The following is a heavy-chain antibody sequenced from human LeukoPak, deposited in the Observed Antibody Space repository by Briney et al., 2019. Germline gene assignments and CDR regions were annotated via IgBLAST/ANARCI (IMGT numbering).Heavy chain of an antibody. CDR2: INHSGST. J-gene: IGHJ4*02. CDR1: GGSFSGYY. V-gene: IGHV4-34*01. Sequence: SETLSLTCAVYGGSFSGYYWSWIRQPPGKGLEWIGEINHSGSTNYNPSLKSRVTISVDTSKNQFPLKLSSVTAADTAVYYCARMTGVGATRAFDYWGQGTLVTVSS. CDR3: ARMTGVGATRAFDY. D-gene: IGHD1-26*01.